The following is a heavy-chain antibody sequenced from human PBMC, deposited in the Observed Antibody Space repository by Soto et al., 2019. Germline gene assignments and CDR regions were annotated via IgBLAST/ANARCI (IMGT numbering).Heavy chain of an antibody. CDR1: GGSISSYY. V-gene: IGHV4-59*01. Sequence: QVQLQESGPGLVKPSETLSLTCTVSGGSISSYYWSWIRQPPGKGLEWIGYIYYRASTNYNPSLKSRVTISVDTSKNQFSLKLSSVTAADTALYYCARFNWYFDLWGRGTLVTVSS. CDR2: IYYRAST. CDR3: ARFNWYFDL. J-gene: IGHJ2*01.